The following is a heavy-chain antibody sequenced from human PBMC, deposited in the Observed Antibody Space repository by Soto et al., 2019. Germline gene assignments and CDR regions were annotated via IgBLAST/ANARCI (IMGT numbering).Heavy chain of an antibody. J-gene: IGHJ6*02. CDR1: GGTFSIYA. CDR3: ARGGYCTNGVCYTSYYYGMDV. D-gene: IGHD2-8*01. V-gene: IGHV1-69*01. CDR2: IIPIFGTA. Sequence: PVKVSCKASGGTFSIYAISCVLQSPAQRLEWMGGIIPIFGTANYAQKFQGRVTITADESTSTAYMELSSLRSEDTAVYYCARGGYCTNGVCYTSYYYGMDVWGQGTTVTVSS.